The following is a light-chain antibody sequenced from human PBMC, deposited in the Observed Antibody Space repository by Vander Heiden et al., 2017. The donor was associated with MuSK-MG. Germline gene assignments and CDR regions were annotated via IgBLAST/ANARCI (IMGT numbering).Light chain of an antibody. V-gene: IGKV1-13*02. CDR1: QGISSA. CDR3: QHFNSFYLT. CDR2: DAS. Sequence: AIQLTQSPSSLSASVGDRVTITCRASQGISSALAWYQQKPGKAPRLLIYDASSLESGVPSRFCGSGAGTDFTPPISSLQHEDFSTYYCQHFNSFYLTFGGGTKVEIK. J-gene: IGKJ4*02.